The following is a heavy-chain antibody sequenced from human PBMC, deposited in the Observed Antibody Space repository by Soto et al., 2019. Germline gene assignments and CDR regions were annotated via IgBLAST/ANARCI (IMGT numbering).Heavy chain of an antibody. Sequence: QVQLVQSGAEVKKPGSSVQVSCKASGGTFTTYSFIWVRQAPGQGLEWLGSVIPSIESSNYAQKFQDRVTISADESTRTAFLELSSLRSDDTAVYFCARGSEEWSNLGVFDSWGQGTLVTVSS. V-gene: IGHV1-69*18. CDR2: VIPSIESS. J-gene: IGHJ4*02. CDR3: ARGSEEWSNLGVFDS. CDR1: GGTFTTYS. D-gene: IGHD3-3*01.